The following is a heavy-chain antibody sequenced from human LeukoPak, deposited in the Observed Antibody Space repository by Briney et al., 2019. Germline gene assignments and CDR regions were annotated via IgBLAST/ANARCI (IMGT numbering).Heavy chain of an antibody. Sequence: KSSETLSLTCTVSGGSISSGSYYWSWIRQPAGKGLEWIGRIYTSGSTNYNPSLKSRVTISVDTSKNQFSLKLSSVTAADTAVYYCARARQQLVRGHDYYYYMDVWGKGTTVTVSS. CDR3: ARARQQLVRGHDYYYYMDV. J-gene: IGHJ6*03. CDR1: GGSISSGSYY. CDR2: IYTSGST. D-gene: IGHD6-13*01. V-gene: IGHV4-61*02.